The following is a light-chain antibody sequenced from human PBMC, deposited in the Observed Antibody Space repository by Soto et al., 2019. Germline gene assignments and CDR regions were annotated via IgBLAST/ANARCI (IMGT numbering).Light chain of an antibody. CDR2: EVS. J-gene: IGLJ1*01. CDR1: SSDVGGYNY. CDR3: SSYTSSSTLLYV. Sequence: QSALTQPASVSGSPGQSITISCTGTSSDVGGYNYVSWYQQHPGKAPKLMIYEVSNRPSGASNRFSGSKSGNTASLTISGLQAEDEAHYYCSSYTSSSTLLYVFGTGTK. V-gene: IGLV2-14*01.